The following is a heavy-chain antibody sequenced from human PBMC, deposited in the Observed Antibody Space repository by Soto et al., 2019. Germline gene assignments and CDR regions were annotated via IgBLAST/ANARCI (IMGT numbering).Heavy chain of an antibody. V-gene: IGHV3-30*18. CDR2: ISYDGSNK. D-gene: IGHD2-21*02. CDR1: GFTFSSYG. CDR3: AKDSTIVVVTAIPTGIDY. J-gene: IGHJ4*02. Sequence: QVPLVESGGGVVQPGRSLRLSCAASGFTFSSYGMHWVRQAPGKGLEWVAVISYDGSNKYYADSVKGRFTISRDNSKNTLYLQMNSLRAEDTAVYYCAKDSTIVVVTAIPTGIDYWGQGTLVTVSS.